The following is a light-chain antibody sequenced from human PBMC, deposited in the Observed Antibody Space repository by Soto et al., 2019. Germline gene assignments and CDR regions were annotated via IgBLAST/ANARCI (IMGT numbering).Light chain of an antibody. CDR3: QQRSNWPLT. CDR1: QSVRSY. J-gene: IGKJ4*01. Sequence: IVLTQSPATLSLSPGERATLSCRASQSVRSYLAWYQQKSGQAPRLLIYDASNRATGIPARFSGSGSGTDFTLTISSLEPEDFAVYYCQQRSNWPLTFGGGTKVEIK. CDR2: DAS. V-gene: IGKV3-11*01.